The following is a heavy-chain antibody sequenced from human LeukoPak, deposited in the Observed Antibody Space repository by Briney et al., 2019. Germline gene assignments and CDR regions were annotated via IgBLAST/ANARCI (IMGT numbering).Heavy chain of an antibody. CDR3: ARASVWGSYRYYDY. J-gene: IGHJ4*02. Sequence: SETLSLTCTVSGGSISSYYWSWIQQPPGKGLEWIGYIYYSGSTNYNPSLKSRVTISVDTSKNQFSLKLSSVTAADTAVYYCARASVWGSYRYYDYWGQGTLVTVSS. V-gene: IGHV4-59*08. CDR1: GGSISSYY. CDR2: IYYSGST. D-gene: IGHD3-16*02.